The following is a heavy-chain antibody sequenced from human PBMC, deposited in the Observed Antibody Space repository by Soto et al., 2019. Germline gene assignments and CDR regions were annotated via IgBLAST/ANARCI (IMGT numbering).Heavy chain of an antibody. D-gene: IGHD3-3*01. CDR2: IIPFFGTP. J-gene: IGHJ4*02. CDR1: GGTFSNYA. V-gene: IGHV1-69*06. Sequence: QLVQSGAEVKKPGSSVKVSCKTSGGTFSNYAISWVRQAPGQGLEWMGGIIPFFGTPNYAQNFQGRVTITADKSTSTAYMELSSLRPDDTAVYYCAKDTGGYYSHFDSWGQGTLVTVSS. CDR3: AKDTGGYYSHFDS.